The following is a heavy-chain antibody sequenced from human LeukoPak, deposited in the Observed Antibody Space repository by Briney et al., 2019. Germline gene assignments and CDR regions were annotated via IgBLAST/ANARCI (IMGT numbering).Heavy chain of an antibody. V-gene: IGHV3-9*03. CDR3: AKAKSYYDSSGYYFDY. CDR1: GFTFDDYA. Sequence: GRSLRLSCAASGFTFDDYAMHWFRQAPGKGLEWVSGISWNSGSIGYADSVKGRFTISRDNAKNSLYLQMNSLRAEDMALYYCAKAKSYYDSSGYYFDYWGQGTLVTVSS. J-gene: IGHJ4*02. D-gene: IGHD3-22*01. CDR2: ISWNSGSI.